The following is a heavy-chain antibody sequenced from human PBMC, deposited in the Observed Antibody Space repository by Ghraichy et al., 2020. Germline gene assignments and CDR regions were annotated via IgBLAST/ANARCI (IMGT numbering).Heavy chain of an antibody. CDR3: ARDCGYFLGFDS. CDR2: FFNSGTS. V-gene: IGHV4-31*03. D-gene: IGHD3-22*01. J-gene: IGHJ4*02. CDR1: GGSISSGDHY. Sequence: SETLSLTCTVSGGSISSGDHYWSWIRPHPGKGLEWIVFFFNSGTSYYNPSLKNRLSISADTSKNQFYLTMTAMTAADTAVYYCARDCGYFLGFDSWGQGTLVTVSS.